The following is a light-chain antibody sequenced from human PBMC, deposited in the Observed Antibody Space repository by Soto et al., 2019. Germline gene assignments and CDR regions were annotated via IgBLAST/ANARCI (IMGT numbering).Light chain of an antibody. CDR2: EVN. V-gene: IGLV2-14*01. CDR3: ASFRSGTILV. CDR1: RSDIGDSNF. Sequence: QSALTQPASVSGSPGQSVTISCTGPRSDIGDSNFISWYQHSPGKAPRLLIYEVNNRPSGVYRRFSGSKAGNTASLTISGLLDDDEADYFFASFRSGTILVFGSGTKLTVL. J-gene: IGLJ6*01.